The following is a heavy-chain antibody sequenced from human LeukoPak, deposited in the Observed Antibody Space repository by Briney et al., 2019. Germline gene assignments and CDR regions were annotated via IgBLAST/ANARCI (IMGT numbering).Heavy chain of an antibody. J-gene: IGHJ4*02. V-gene: IGHV4-39*01. CDR1: GGSISSSSYY. CDR2: IYYDGTT. Sequence: SETLSLTCTVSGGSISSSSYYWGWIRQPPGKGLEWIGGIYYDGTTYYNPSLKSRLTISVDTSKNQFSLKLSSVTATDTALYYCTRRVGATKYHDYWGQGTLVTVSS. D-gene: IGHD1-26*01. CDR3: TRRVGATKYHDY.